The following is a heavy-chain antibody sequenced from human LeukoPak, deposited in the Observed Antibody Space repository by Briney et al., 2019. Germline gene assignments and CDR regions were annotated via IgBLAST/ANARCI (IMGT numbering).Heavy chain of an antibody. J-gene: IGHJ6*02. D-gene: IGHD2-2*01. CDR1: GFTFSTYA. CDR2: ISGSGGST. CDR3: AKYCSSTSCYGGIYYGMDV. V-gene: IGHV3-23*01. Sequence: PGGSLRLSCAASGFTFSTYAMSWVRQAPGKGLGWVSAISGSGGSTYYADSVKGRFAISRDNSKNTPYLQMNSLRAEDTAVYYCAKYCSSTSCYGGIYYGMDVWGQGTTVTVSS.